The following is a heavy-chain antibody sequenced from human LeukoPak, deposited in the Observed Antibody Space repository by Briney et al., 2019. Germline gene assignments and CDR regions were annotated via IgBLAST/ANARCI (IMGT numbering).Heavy chain of an antibody. D-gene: IGHD3-10*01. V-gene: IGHV4-61*08. Sequence: SETLSLTCTVSGGSISSGDYYWSWLRQPPGKGLEWIGYIYYSGSTNYNPSLKSRVTISVDTSKNQVSLKLSSVTAADTAVYYCARPYYYASGPAFDIWGQGTMVTVSS. CDR2: IYYSGST. J-gene: IGHJ3*02. CDR1: GGSISSGDYY. CDR3: ARPYYYASGPAFDI.